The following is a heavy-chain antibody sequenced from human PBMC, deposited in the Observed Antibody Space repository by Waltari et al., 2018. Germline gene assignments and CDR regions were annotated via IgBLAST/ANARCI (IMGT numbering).Heavy chain of an antibody. CDR1: GFTLRSNY. CDR2: IFSDGRT. J-gene: IGHJ4*02. V-gene: IGHV3-53*01. Sequence: EVKLVESGGGFIQSGGSMRLSLAASGFTLRSNYMSWVRQAPGKGLEWVSVIFSDGRTYYADSVKGRFTISRDKSKNTLYLQINSLRAEDTAVYYCARDSRGGLFFDYWGQGTLVTVSS. CDR3: ARDSRGGLFFDY.